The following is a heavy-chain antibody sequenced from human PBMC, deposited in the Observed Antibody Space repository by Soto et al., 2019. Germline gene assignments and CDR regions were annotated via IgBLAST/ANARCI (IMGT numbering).Heavy chain of an antibody. D-gene: IGHD5-18*01. CDR2: IIPIFGTA. J-gene: IGHJ6*02. CDR3: ASGAGYGYGPHGDYYYYGMDV. CDR1: GGTFSSYA. V-gene: IGHV1-69*01. Sequence: QVQLVQSGAEVKKPGSSVKVSCKASGGTFSSYAISWVRQAPGQGLEWMGGIIPIFGTANYAQKFQGRVTITADESTSTAYMELSSLRSEDTAVYYCASGAGYGYGPHGDYYYYGMDVWGQGTTVTVSS.